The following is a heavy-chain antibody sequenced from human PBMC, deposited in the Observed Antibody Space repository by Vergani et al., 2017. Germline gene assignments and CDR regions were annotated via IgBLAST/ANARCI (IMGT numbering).Heavy chain of an antibody. D-gene: IGHD4-17*01. V-gene: IGHV3-66*02. CDR2: IYSGGST. CDR3: AREGDYGDYVFDY. J-gene: IGHJ4*02. Sequence: EVQLVESGGGLVQPGGSLRLSCAASGFTVSSNYMSWVRQAPGKGLEWVSLIYSGGSTYYADSVKGRFTISRDNSKNTLYLQMNSLRAEDTAVYYCAREGDYGDYVFDYWGQGTLVTVSS. CDR1: GFTVSSNY.